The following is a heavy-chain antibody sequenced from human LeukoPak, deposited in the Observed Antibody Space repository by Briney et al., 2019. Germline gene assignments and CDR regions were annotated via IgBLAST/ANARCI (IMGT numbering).Heavy chain of an antibody. D-gene: IGHD6-13*01. Sequence: GASVKVSCKASGYTFTSYDINWVRQATGQGLEWMGWMNPNSGNTGYAQKFQGRVTMTRNTSISTAYMELSSLRSEDTAVYYCARGPDSSGWYDYWGQGTPVTVSS. CDR2: MNPNSGNT. CDR1: GYTFTSYD. CDR3: ARGPDSSGWYDY. V-gene: IGHV1-8*01. J-gene: IGHJ4*02.